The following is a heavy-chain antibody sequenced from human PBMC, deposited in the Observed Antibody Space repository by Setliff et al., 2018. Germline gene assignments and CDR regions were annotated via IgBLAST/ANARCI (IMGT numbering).Heavy chain of an antibody. CDR3: ARGSAYCGGDCYKPNAFDI. CDR2: IIPILGIA. CDR1: GGTFSSYA. J-gene: IGHJ3*02. D-gene: IGHD2-21*02. V-gene: IGHV1-69*10. Sequence: GASVKVSCKASGGTFSSYAISWVRQAPGQGLEWMGGIIPILGIANCAQKFQGRVTITADESTSTAYMELSSLRSKDTAVYYCARGSAYCGGDCYKPNAFDIWGQGTMVTVSS.